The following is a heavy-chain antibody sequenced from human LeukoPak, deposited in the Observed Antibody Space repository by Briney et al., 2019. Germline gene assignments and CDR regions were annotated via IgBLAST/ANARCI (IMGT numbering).Heavy chain of an antibody. CDR1: GDSINSNSHS. Sequence: SETLSLTCTVSGDSINSNSHSWGWIRQSPGKGLDWIGSLYYSGSTYYKPSLKSRVTISVDTFKNQFSLKLSSVTAADTAVYYCARGLTRRYYDYWGQGALVTVSS. V-gene: IGHV4-39*01. CDR3: ARGLTRRYYDY. D-gene: IGHD3-22*01. CDR2: LYYSGST. J-gene: IGHJ4*02.